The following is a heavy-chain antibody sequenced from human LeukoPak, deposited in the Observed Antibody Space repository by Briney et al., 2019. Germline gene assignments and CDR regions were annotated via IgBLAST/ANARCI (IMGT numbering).Heavy chain of an antibody. V-gene: IGHV1-2*02. J-gene: IGHJ5*02. D-gene: IGHD2-8*02. Sequence: ASVKVSCKASGYTFTGYYMHWVRQAPGQGLEWMGWINPNSGGTNYAQKFQGRVTMTRDTSISTAYMELSRLRSDDTAVYYCARSPYWYSAGWNWFDPWGQGTLVTVSS. CDR3: ARSPYWYSAGWNWFDP. CDR1: GYTFTGYY. CDR2: INPNSGGT.